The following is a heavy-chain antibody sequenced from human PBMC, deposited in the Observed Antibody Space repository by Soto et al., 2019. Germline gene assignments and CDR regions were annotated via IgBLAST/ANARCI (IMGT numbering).Heavy chain of an antibody. CDR3: ATSRRFYAAMEV. CDR1: GGSFRSYA. D-gene: IGHD3-16*01. Sequence: QVQLVHSGAEVKKPGSSVRVSCKASGGSFRSYAISWVRQAPGQGLEWMAAIMAVFGTPTYAQRYQGRVTISADESTTTAYLDLSSLRSDDTAVYYCATSRRFYAAMEVWGQGTTVTVSS. J-gene: IGHJ6*02. V-gene: IGHV1-69*01. CDR2: IMAVFGTP.